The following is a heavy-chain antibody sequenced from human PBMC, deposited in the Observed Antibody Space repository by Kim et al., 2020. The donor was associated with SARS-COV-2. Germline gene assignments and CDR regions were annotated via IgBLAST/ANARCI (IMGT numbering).Heavy chain of an antibody. CDR3: ASAYSSWSYFDC. D-gene: IGHD6-6*01. J-gene: IGHJ4*02. V-gene: IGHV4-4*07. Sequence: NLNPTLRTRLTMSLDTSKNQFSLKLSSVTAADTAVYYCASAYSSWSYFDCWGQGTLVTVSS.